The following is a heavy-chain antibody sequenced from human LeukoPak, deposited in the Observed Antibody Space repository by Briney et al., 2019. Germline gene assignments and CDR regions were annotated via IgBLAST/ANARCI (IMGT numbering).Heavy chain of an antibody. Sequence: PGGSLRLSCAASGFTFSSYAMSWVRQAPGKGLEWVSAISGSGGSTYYADSVKGRFTISRDNSKNTLYLQMNSLRAEDTAVYYCAKGGYCSGGSCYWGACYFDYWGQGTLVTVSS. CDR3: AKGGYCSGGSCYWGACYFDY. CDR1: GFTFSSYA. J-gene: IGHJ4*02. V-gene: IGHV3-23*01. CDR2: ISGSGGST. D-gene: IGHD2-15*01.